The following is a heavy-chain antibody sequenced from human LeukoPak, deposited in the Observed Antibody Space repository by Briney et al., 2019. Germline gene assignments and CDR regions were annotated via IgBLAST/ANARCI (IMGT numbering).Heavy chain of an antibody. Sequence: GRSLRLSCAASGFTFSSYAMHWVRQAPGKGLEWVAVISYDGSNKYYADSVKGRFTISRDNSKNTLYLQMNSLRAEDTAVYYCARGHSSASNYYDSSWGYFDLWGRGTLVTVSS. CDR2: ISYDGSNK. J-gene: IGHJ2*01. CDR1: GFTFSSYA. D-gene: IGHD3-22*01. CDR3: ARGHSSASNYYDSSWGYFDL. V-gene: IGHV3-30-3*01.